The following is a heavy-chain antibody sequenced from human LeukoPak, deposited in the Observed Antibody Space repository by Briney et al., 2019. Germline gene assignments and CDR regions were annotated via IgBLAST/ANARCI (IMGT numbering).Heavy chain of an antibody. CDR1: GGSISSYY. CDR3: ARHERPRGRWSFDY. V-gene: IGHV4-39*01. Sequence: SETLSLTCTVSGGSISSYYWGWIRQPPGKGLEWIGSIYYSGSTYYNPSLKSRVTISVDTSKNQFSLKLSSVTAADTAVYYCARHERPRGRWSFDYWGQGTLVTVSS. J-gene: IGHJ4*02. D-gene: IGHD6-13*01. CDR2: IYYSGST.